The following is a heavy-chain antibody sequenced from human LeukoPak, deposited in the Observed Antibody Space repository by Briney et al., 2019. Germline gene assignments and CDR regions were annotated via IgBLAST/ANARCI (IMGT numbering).Heavy chain of an antibody. CDR1: GFTFSSCN. V-gene: IGHV3-48*01. D-gene: IGHD5-12*01. Sequence: TGGSLRLSCAASGFTFSSCNINWVRQAPGKRLEWVSYISGSSRTIYYADSVKGRFTISRDNAKNSLYLQMNSLRAEDTAVYYCAKDRTAGYDGLVDYWGQGTLVTVSS. CDR3: AKDRTAGYDGLVDY. J-gene: IGHJ4*02. CDR2: ISGSSRTI.